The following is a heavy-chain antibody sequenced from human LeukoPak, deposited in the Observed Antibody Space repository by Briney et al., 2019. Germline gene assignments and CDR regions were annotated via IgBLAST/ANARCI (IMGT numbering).Heavy chain of an antibody. Sequence: GGSLRLSCVASGFTFSDSAIHRVRQSSGKGLEWIGHMDKETNLYATALAASVKGRFTVSSDDSKNTAYLHMNSLKTEDTALYYCTRDSGTYNWFDPWGQGTLVTVSS. V-gene: IGHV3-73*01. D-gene: IGHD1-26*01. CDR2: MDKETNLYAT. J-gene: IGHJ5*02. CDR3: TRDSGTYNWFDP. CDR1: GFTFSDSA.